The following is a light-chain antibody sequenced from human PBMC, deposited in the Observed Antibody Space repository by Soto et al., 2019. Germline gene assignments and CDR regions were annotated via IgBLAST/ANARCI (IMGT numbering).Light chain of an antibody. CDR2: GAS. CDR3: QHYDTLPPFT. Sequence: DIQMTQSPSSLSASVGDRVTITCQASQDIRKYLSWYQQKPGRAPKLLIYGASNLETGVPSRFSGSGYGTDFTFTISSLQPEDIATYYCQHYDTLPPFTCRPGTKVAIK. V-gene: IGKV1-33*01. CDR1: QDIRKY. J-gene: IGKJ3*01.